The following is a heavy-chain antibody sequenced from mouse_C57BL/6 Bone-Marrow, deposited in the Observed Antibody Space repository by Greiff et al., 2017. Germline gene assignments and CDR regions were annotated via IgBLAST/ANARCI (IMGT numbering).Heavy chain of an antibody. V-gene: IGHV3-8*01. CDR2: ISYSGST. Sequence: VQLQQSGPGLAQPSQTLSLTCSVTGYSITSDYWNWIRKFPGNKLEYMGYISYSGSTYYNPSLKSRISITLDTSTNQYHLLLNSVTAEDTATYYCASWVSDYDGFDYWGQGTTLTVSS. CDR1: GYSITSDY. D-gene: IGHD2-4*01. J-gene: IGHJ2*01. CDR3: ASWVSDYDGFDY.